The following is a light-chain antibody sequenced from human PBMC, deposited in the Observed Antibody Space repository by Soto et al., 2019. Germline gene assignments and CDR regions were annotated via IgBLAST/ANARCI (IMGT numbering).Light chain of an antibody. V-gene: IGKV1-5*03. J-gene: IGKJ1*01. CDR3: QQYNGDSRT. CDR1: QNIGTS. CDR2: GAS. Sequence: DIQMTQSPSTLSASVGDRITITCRASQNIGTSLAWYQQKPGMAPKFLIYGASNLQSGIPSRFSGSGSGTEFSLTISSLQHDDFATYYCQQYNGDSRTFGQGTKVEVK.